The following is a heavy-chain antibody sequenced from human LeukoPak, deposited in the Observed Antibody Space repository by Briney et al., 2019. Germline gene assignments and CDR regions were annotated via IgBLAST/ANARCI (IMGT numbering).Heavy chain of an antibody. D-gene: IGHD5-18*01. CDR1: GFTFSSYA. V-gene: IGHV3-30-3*01. CDR3: ARDGHSFGHDFDY. Sequence: PGGSLRLSCAASGFTFSSYAMHWVRQAPGKGLEWVAVISYDGSNKYYADSVKGRFTISRDNSKNTLYLQMNSLRAEDTAVYYCARDGHSFGHDFDYWGQGTLVTVSS. CDR2: ISYDGSNK. J-gene: IGHJ4*02.